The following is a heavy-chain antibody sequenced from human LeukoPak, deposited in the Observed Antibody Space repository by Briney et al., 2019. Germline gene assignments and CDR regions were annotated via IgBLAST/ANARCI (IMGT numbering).Heavy chain of an antibody. Sequence: GGSLRLSCAASGFTFSGYGMHWVRQAPGKGLEWVAVISYDGSHKYYADCVKGRFTIPRDSSKNTLYLQMNSLRAEDTAVYYCAKDSCGGDCYSFDYWGQGTLVTVSS. CDR2: ISYDGSHK. J-gene: IGHJ4*02. D-gene: IGHD2-21*02. CDR1: GFTFSGYG. V-gene: IGHV3-30*18. CDR3: AKDSCGGDCYSFDY.